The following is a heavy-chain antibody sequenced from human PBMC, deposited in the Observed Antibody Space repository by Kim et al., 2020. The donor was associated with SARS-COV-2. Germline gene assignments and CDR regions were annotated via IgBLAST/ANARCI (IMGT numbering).Heavy chain of an antibody. Sequence: GASLKISCKGSGYSFTSYWIGWVRQMPGKGLEWMGIIYPGDSDTRYSPSFQGQVTISADKSISTAYLQWSSLKASDTAMYYCARLDLDPKYCSSTSCPPGGMDVWGQGTTVTVSS. J-gene: IGHJ6*02. CDR3: ARLDLDPKYCSSTSCPPGGMDV. V-gene: IGHV5-51*01. D-gene: IGHD2-2*01. CDR2: IYPGDSDT. CDR1: GYSFTSYW.